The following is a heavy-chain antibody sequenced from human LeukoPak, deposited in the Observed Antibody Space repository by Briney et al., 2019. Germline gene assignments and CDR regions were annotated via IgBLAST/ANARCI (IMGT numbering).Heavy chain of an antibody. CDR2: IYTSGST. CDR3: ARASRSYDSSGYYYYDAFDI. D-gene: IGHD3-22*01. Sequence: SETLSLTCTVSGGSLSSYYWSWIRQPPGKGLEWIGRIYTSGSTNYNPSLKSRVTMSVDTSKNQFSLKLSSVTAADTAVYYCARASRSYDSSGYYYYDAFDIWGQGTMVTVSS. J-gene: IGHJ3*02. V-gene: IGHV4-4*07. CDR1: GGSLSSYY.